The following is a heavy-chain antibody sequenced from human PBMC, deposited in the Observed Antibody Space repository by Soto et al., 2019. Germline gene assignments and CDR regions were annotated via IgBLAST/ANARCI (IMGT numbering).Heavy chain of an antibody. D-gene: IGHD3-3*01. V-gene: IGHV1-8*01. Sequence: ASVKFSCKASGYTFTSYDINWVRQATGQVLECMVWMNPNSGNTGYXXKFQGRVXXTRNAAISTAXMELSXLRSEETAVYYCARGRTIFRVVITPGKSYYFDCXX. CDR3: ARGRTIFRVVITPGKSYYFDC. J-gene: IGHJ4*01. CDR1: GYTFTSYD. CDR2: MNPNSGNT.